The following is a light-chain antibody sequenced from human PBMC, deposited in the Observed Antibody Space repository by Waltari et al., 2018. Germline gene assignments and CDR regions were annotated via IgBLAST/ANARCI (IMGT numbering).Light chain of an antibody. CDR3: NSYTTSSGGV. CDR1: SSHVGDYNY. V-gene: IGLV2-14*03. J-gene: IGLJ3*02. CDR2: YVT. Sequence: QSALTQTASVSASPGQSITISCTGTSSHVGDYNYFSWYQQHPDKAPKPMIYYVTKRPSGVSNRFSGSKSGNTASLTISGLQAEDEAHYYCNSYTTSSGGVFGGGTRLTVL.